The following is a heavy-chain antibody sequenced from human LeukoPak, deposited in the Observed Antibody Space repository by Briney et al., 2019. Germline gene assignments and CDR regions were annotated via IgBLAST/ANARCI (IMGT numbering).Heavy chain of an antibody. D-gene: IGHD5-12*01. CDR2: ISGSGGSK. CDR3: AKPLVYSGYDSLPQGRAVHY. V-gene: IGHV3-23*01. Sequence: PGGYLRLSCAASGFTFSSYAVSWVRQGPGQGLEWGSGISGSGGSKYYADSVKGRFTISRANSKNTLQLQINSPRAEDTAVYYCAKPLVYSGYDSLPQGRAVHYWSQATLVT. J-gene: IGHJ4*02. CDR1: GFTFSSYA.